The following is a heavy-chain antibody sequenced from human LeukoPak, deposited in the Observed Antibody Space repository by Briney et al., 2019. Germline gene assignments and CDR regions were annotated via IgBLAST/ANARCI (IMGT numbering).Heavy chain of an antibody. V-gene: IGHV4-38-2*01. D-gene: IGHD2-8*01. CDR3: ARVDWVLDY. Sequence: SETLSLTCVVSGYSISSGYHWAWIRPPPGKGLEWIGSIHRSGSVYYNPSLKSRVTISVDTPKNQFSLKVRSVTAADTAVYYCARVDWVLDYWGQGSLVTVSS. CDR1: GYSISSGYH. CDR2: IHRSGSV. J-gene: IGHJ4*02.